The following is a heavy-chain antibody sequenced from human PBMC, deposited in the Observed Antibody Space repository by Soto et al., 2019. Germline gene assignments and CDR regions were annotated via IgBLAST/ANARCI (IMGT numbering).Heavy chain of an antibody. Sequence: EVQLLESGGGLVQRGGSLRLSCAASGFPFSSYVMSWVRQAPGKGLEWVSGISGGGSNTFYADSVKGRFTISRDNSKNTTILQMNRLGAEDTAVYYCAKDSNKYSSSLRGRYFDYWGQGIGVTVSS. CDR2: ISGGGSNT. CDR3: AKDSNKYSSSLRGRYFDY. CDR1: GFPFSSYV. J-gene: IGHJ4*02. V-gene: IGHV3-23*01. D-gene: IGHD4-4*01.